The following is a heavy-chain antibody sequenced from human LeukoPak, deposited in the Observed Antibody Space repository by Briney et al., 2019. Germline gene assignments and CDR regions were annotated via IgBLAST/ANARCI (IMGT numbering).Heavy chain of an antibody. D-gene: IGHD1-26*01. CDR1: GYTLTELS. CDR3: ATQRWSGSYTDALDI. V-gene: IGHV1-24*01. J-gene: IGHJ3*02. Sequence: ASVKVSCKVSGYTLTELSMHWVRQTPGKGLEWMGGYDPEDGETIYAQKFQVRVTMTEDTSTDIAYMQLNRLRSEDTAVYYCATQRWSGSYTDALDIWGQGPMVTVSS. CDR2: YDPEDGET.